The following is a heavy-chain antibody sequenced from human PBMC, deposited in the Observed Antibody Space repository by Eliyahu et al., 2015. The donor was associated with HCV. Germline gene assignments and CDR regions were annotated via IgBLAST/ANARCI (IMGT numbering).Heavy chain of an antibody. CDR1: GGSXSXSSYY. J-gene: IGHJ4*02. D-gene: IGHD1-26*01. CDR2: IYYSGST. V-gene: IGHV4-39*01. Sequence: QLQLQESGPGLVKPSXXLSLTCTXXGGSXSXSSYYWGWIRQPPGKGLEWIGSIYYSGSTYYNPSLKSRVTISVDTSKNQFSLKLSSVTAADTAVYYCARHEIVGFDYWGQGTLVTVSS. CDR3: ARHEIVGFDY.